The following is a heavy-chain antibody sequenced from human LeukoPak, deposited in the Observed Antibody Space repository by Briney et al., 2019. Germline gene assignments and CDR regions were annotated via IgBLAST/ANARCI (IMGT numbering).Heavy chain of an antibody. J-gene: IGHJ6*02. D-gene: IGHD3-9*01. CDR2: ITDSGSTI. CDR1: GFTFRDYN. CDR3: ARSIGLTGGGVDV. V-gene: IGHV3-11*01. Sequence: GSLRLSCAASGFTFRDYNMNWVRQAPGKGLEWVSYITDSGSTIHYADSVNGRFTISRDSAKNSLYLQMNSLRAEDSAVYYCARSIGLTGGGVDVWGRGTTVTVSS.